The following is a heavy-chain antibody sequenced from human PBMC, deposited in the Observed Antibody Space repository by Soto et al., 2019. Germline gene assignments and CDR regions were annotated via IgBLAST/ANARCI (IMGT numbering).Heavy chain of an antibody. Sequence: SETLSLTCTVSGGSISSGGYYWSWIRQHPGKGLEWIGYIYYSGSTYYNPSLKSRVTISVDTSKNQFSLKLSSVTAADTAVYYCARTTIFGVVIRFDYWGQGTLVTVSS. D-gene: IGHD3-3*01. V-gene: IGHV4-31*03. CDR3: ARTTIFGVVIRFDY. CDR1: GGSISSGGYY. CDR2: IYYSGST. J-gene: IGHJ4*02.